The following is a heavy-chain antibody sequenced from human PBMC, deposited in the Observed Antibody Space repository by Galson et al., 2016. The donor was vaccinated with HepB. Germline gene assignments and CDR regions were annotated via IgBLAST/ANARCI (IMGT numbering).Heavy chain of an antibody. CDR3: ARAWYFDL. J-gene: IGHJ2*01. CDR2: IGGSGGST. Sequence: SLRLSCAASGFTFSSYAMSWVRQAPGKGLEWVSAIGGSGGSTYYADSVKGRFTISRDNSKNTLYLQMNSLRAEDTAIYYCARAWYFDLWGRGTLVTVSS. CDR1: GFTFSSYA. V-gene: IGHV3-23*01.